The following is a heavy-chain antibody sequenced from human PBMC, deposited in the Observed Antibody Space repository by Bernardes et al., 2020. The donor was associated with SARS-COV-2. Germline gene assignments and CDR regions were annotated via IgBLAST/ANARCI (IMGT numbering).Heavy chain of an antibody. CDR3: AKGRSSKFDS. D-gene: IGHD4-4*01. CDR2: ISPVENNI. V-gene: IGHV3-23*03. J-gene: IGHJ4*02. Sequence: GGSLRLSCEASGFNFGSYTMNWVRQAPGKGLEWVAGISPVENNINYAASVRGRFTVSRDNSKSTLFLQMDSLRAEDTALYYCAKGRSSKFDSWGQGTLVTVSS. CDR1: GFNFGSYT.